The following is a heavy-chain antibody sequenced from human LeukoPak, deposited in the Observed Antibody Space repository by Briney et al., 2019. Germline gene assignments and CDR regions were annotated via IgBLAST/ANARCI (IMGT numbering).Heavy chain of an antibody. J-gene: IGHJ4*02. Sequence: SETLSLTCTVAGGSISFYHWSWIRQSPGKELEWIGDISESGSTNYMPSLKSRVTISVDTSNQFSLKLSSVTAADTAVYYCARAGSGWYGGRLFEFWGPGALVAVSS. D-gene: IGHD6-13*01. CDR2: ISESGST. CDR3: ARAGSGWYGGRLFEF. V-gene: IGHV4-59*01. CDR1: GGSISFYH.